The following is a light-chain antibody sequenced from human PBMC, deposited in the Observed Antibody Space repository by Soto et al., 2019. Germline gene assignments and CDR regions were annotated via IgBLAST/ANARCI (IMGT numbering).Light chain of an antibody. Sequence: EIVLTQYPGTVSLSPGERATLSCGASQTVTSNYLAWYQQKSGQAPRLLISGASTRATGIPDSFSGSGSGTDFNLNISRLEPEDFAVYYGQEYVISPWTFGQGTNVEI. J-gene: IGKJ1*01. V-gene: IGKV3-20*01. CDR2: GAS. CDR3: QEYVISPWT. CDR1: QTVTSNY.